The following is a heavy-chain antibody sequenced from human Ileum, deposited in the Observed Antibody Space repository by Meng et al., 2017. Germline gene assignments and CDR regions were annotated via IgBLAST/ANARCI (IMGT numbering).Heavy chain of an antibody. CDR1: GASITSCYC. D-gene: IGHD2-21*01. CDR3: ARNGAYSADP. V-gene: IGHV4-4*02. Sequence: VQIQESGPGLVGPSGSRSLTCAVSGASITSCYCASWVRHPPGKGLEWIGEIHHGGGTNYNPSLKSRVTISVDKSSNQYTLRLTSVTAADTAMYYCARNGAYSADPWGQGTLVTVSS. CDR2: IHHGGGT. J-gene: IGHJ5*02.